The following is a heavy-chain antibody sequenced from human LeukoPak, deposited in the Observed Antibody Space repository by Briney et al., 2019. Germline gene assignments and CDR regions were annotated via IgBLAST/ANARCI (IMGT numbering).Heavy chain of an antibody. J-gene: IGHJ4*02. D-gene: IGHD3-10*01. CDR2: IHSSGST. V-gene: IGHV4-4*07. CDR3: ARVGRDYYGSGSLFDY. CDR1: GGSISSYY. Sequence: SETLSLTCTASGGSISSYYWNWIRQPAGKGLEWIGRIHSSGSTNYNPSLKSRVTVSVDTSKNQFSLKLSSVTAADTAVYYCARVGRDYYGSGSLFDYWGQGTLVTVSS.